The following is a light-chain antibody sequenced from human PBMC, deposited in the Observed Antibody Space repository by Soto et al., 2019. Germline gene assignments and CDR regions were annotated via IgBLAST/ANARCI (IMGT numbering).Light chain of an antibody. V-gene: IGKV1-39*01. J-gene: IGKJ4*01. CDR3: QQSYSAPT. CDR2: AAS. Sequence: DIQMTQSPSSLSASVGDRVTITCRASQSISSYLNWYQQKRGKAPKFLIYAASSLQSGVPSKFSGSGSGTDFTLNISSLQPEDFATYYCQQSYSAPTFGGGTKVEIK. CDR1: QSISSY.